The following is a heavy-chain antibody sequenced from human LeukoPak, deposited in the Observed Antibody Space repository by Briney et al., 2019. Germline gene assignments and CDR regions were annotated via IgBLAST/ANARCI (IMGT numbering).Heavy chain of an antibody. CDR1: GFTFSSYS. Sequence: GESLKISCAASGFTFSSYSMNWVRQAPGKGLEWVSSISSSSSYIYYADSVKGRFTISRDNAKNSLYLQMNSLRAEGTAVYYCARAYAGYSSGCSLYWGQGTLVTVSS. CDR2: ISSSSSYI. V-gene: IGHV3-21*01. CDR3: ARAYAGYSSGCSLY. D-gene: IGHD6-19*01. J-gene: IGHJ4*02.